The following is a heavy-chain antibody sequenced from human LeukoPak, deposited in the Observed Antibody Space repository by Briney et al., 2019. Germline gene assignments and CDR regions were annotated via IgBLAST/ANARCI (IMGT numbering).Heavy chain of an antibody. CDR1: GFTFSSYA. Sequence: GGSLRLACAASGFTFSSYAMSWVRRAPGKGLEWVSAISISGENTYYADSVKGRFTISRDTSRNTPYLQMHSLRAEDTAVYYCARLISTSSSRFSDYWGQGTLVTVSS. CDR3: ARLISTSSSRFSDY. D-gene: IGHD6-6*01. CDR2: ISISGENT. V-gene: IGHV3-23*01. J-gene: IGHJ4*02.